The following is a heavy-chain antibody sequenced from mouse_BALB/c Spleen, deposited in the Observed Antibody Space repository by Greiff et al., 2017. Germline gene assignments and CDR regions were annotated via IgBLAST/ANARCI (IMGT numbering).Heavy chain of an antibody. Sequence: VQGVESGPGLVAPSQSLSITCTVSGFSLTSYGVHWVRQPPGKGLEWLGVIWAGGSTNYNSALMSRLSISKDNSKSQVFLKMNSLQTDDTAMYYCAREDYDGFAYWGQGTLVTVSA. CDR3: AREDYDGFAY. CDR2: IWAGGST. D-gene: IGHD2-4*01. CDR1: GFSLTSYG. J-gene: IGHJ3*01. V-gene: IGHV2-9*02.